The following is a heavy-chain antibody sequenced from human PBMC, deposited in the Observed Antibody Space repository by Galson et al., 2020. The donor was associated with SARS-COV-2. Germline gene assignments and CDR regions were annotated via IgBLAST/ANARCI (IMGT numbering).Heavy chain of an antibody. CDR2: VYPSGTT. J-gene: IGHJ4*02. V-gene: IGHV4-4*07. CDR3: AGDRGAYYFDY. Sequence: SETLSLTCTVSGGSISNYYWSWIRQPAGKGLEWIGRVYPSGTTNYNPAPISRLTMSVDTSSSQFSLQLKSVSAADTAVYFCAGDRGAYYFDYGGQGALVTV. D-gene: IGHD3-10*01. CDR1: GGSISNYY.